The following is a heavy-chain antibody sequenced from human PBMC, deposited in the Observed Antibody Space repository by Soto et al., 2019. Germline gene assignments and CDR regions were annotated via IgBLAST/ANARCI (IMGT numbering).Heavy chain of an antibody. CDR3: GSVRPSGYVLS. V-gene: IGHV4-59*01. Sequence: SETLSLTCTVSGGSLSSYYWTWIRQSPGKGLEWIGYVYFSGNTNYNPSLKSRVTISIDTSKNQFSLRLASVTAADTAFYFCGSVRPSGYVLSWGQGTLVTSPQ. J-gene: IGHJ5*02. D-gene: IGHD6-25*01. CDR2: VYFSGNT. CDR1: GGSLSSYY.